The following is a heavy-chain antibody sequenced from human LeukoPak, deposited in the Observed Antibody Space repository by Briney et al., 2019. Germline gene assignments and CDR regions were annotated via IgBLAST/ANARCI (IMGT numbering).Heavy chain of an antibody. Sequence: SETLSLTCAVYGGSFSAYYWSWIRQPPGKGLEWIGEINHSGSTNYNPSLKSRVTISIDTSKNQFSLEMSSVTAADTAVYYCARGRGARSSRWYNWFDPWGQRTLVTVSS. D-gene: IGHD6-13*01. J-gene: IGHJ5*02. CDR3: ARGRGARSSRWYNWFDP. CDR1: GGSFSAYY. CDR2: INHSGST. V-gene: IGHV4-34*01.